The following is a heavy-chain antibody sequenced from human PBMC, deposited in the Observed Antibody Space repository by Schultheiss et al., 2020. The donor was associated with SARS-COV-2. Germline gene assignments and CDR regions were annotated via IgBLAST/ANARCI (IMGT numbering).Heavy chain of an antibody. J-gene: IGHJ5*02. CDR2: IYYSGST. Sequence: SQTLSLTCTVSGGSISSYYWSWIRQPPGKGLEWIGYIYYSGSTNYNPSLKSRVTISVDTSKNQFSLKLSSVTAADTAVYYCARRKLTGDLNWFDPWGQGTLVTVSS. V-gene: IGHV4-59*08. CDR1: GGSISSYY. D-gene: IGHD7-27*01. CDR3: ARRKLTGDLNWFDP.